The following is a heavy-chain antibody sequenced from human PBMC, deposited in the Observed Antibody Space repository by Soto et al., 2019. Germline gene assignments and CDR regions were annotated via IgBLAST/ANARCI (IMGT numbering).Heavy chain of an antibody. CDR2: IFYSGVT. D-gene: IGHD6-19*01. CDR1: GGSISGYY. CDR3: ARVGSSGWSPDY. Sequence: KSWETLSLTCTVSGGSISGYYWTWIRQPPGKGLEWIGYIFYSGVTNYNPSLKSRVTLSVDTSKNQFSLKLRSVTAADTAVYYCARVGSSGWSPDYWGRGTLVTVSS. J-gene: IGHJ4*02. V-gene: IGHV4-59*01.